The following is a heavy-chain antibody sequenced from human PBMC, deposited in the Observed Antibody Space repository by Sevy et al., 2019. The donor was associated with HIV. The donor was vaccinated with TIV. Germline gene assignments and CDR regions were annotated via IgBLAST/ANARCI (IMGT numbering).Heavy chain of an antibody. Sequence: GGSLRLSCAASGFTFSSYSMNWVRQAPGKGLEWVSSISSSSSYIYYADSVKGRFTISRDNAKNSLYLQMNSLRAEVTAVYYCARDKYSYGFFDYWGQGTLVTVSS. CDR3: ARDKYSYGFFDY. V-gene: IGHV3-21*01. CDR2: ISSSSSYI. CDR1: GFTFSSYS. D-gene: IGHD5-18*01. J-gene: IGHJ4*02.